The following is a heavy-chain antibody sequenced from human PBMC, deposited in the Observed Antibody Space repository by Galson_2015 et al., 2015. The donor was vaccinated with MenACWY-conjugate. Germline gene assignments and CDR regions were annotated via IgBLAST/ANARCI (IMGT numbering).Heavy chain of an antibody. CDR3: ARQNTGGYFTSGYYFDY. D-gene: IGHD1-26*01. J-gene: IGHJ4*02. CDR2: ASDSGST. Sequence: PGGGLQYIGYASDSGSTDYSPSFKSRVTISADRSKKQFSLILSSATAADTAIYYCARQNTGGYFTSGYYFDYWGQGSLVTVSS. V-gene: IGHV4-61*07.